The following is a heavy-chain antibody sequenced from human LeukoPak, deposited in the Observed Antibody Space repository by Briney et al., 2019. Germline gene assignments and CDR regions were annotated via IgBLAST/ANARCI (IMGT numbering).Heavy chain of an antibody. CDR1: GFTFSSYW. CDR3: ARGRRWLQLGDY. D-gene: IGHD5-24*01. Sequence: PGGSLRLSCAASGFTFSSYWMHWVRQAPGKGLVWVSRINSDGSSTSYADSVKGRFTIPRDNAKNTLYLQMNSLRAEDTAVYYCARGRRWLQLGDYWGQGTLVTVSS. V-gene: IGHV3-74*01. CDR2: INSDGSST. J-gene: IGHJ4*02.